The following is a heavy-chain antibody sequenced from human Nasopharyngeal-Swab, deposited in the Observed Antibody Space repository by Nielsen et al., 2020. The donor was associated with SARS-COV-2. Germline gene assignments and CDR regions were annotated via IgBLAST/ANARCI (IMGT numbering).Heavy chain of an antibody. J-gene: IGHJ4*02. V-gene: IGHV3-23*01. Sequence: GGSLRLSCAASGFTFSSYWMSWVRQAPGKGLEWVSAISGIGDRTYYADSVQGRFTISRDNSKNTLYLQMNSLRAEDTAVYYCAKRLSCTSTSCYAFDYWGQGTLVTVSS. CDR3: AKRLSCTSTSCYAFDY. CDR2: ISGIGDRT. CDR1: GFTFSSYW. D-gene: IGHD2-2*01.